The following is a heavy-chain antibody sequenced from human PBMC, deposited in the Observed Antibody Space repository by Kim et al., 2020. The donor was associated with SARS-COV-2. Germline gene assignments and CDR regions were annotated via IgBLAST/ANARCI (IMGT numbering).Heavy chain of an antibody. Sequence: SETLSLTCAIYGGSFSGYYWSWIRQPPGKGLEWIGEINHSGSTNYNPSLKSRVTISVDTSKNQFSLKLSSVTAADTAVYYCARGYGGNSPSVDYWGQGT. CDR1: GGSFSGYY. J-gene: IGHJ4*02. V-gene: IGHV4-34*01. CDR2: INHSGST. D-gene: IGHD4-17*01. CDR3: ARGYGGNSPSVDY.